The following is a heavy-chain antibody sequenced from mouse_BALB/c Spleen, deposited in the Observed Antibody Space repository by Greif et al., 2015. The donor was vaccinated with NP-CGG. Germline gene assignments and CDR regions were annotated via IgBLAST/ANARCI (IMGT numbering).Heavy chain of an antibody. CDR1: GYTFTSYW. CDR2: INPSTGYT. CDR3: ARKGGSSFDY. D-gene: IGHD1-1*01. V-gene: IGHV1-7*01. J-gene: IGHJ2*01. Sequence: QVQLQQSGAELAKPGASVKMSCKASGYTFTSYWMHWVKQRPGQGLEWIGYINPSTGYTEYNQKFKAKATLTADKSSSTAYMQLSSLTSEDSAAYYCARKGGSSFDYWGQGTTLTVSS.